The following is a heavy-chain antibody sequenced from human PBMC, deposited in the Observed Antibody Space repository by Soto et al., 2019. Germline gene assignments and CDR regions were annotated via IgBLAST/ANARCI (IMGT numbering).Heavy chain of an antibody. Sequence: SETLSLTCTVSGGSISSSSYYWGWIRQPPGKGLEWIGSIYYSGSTYYNPSLKSRVTISVDTSKNQFSLKLSSVTAADTAVYYCARHVGYCSGGSCYSIYSFDYWGQGTLVTVSS. CDR1: GGSISSSSYY. D-gene: IGHD2-15*01. J-gene: IGHJ4*02. V-gene: IGHV4-39*01. CDR3: ARHVGYCSGGSCYSIYSFDY. CDR2: IYYSGST.